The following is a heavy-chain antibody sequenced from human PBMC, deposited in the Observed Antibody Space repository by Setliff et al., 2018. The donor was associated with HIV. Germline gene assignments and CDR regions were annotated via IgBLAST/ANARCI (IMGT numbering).Heavy chain of an antibody. D-gene: IGHD3-9*01. Sequence: SETLSLTCAVSNGSVSSNNWWTWVRQPPGKDLEWMGEISQTGSTNYNPSLKSRVTISVDKSNNHFSLKVKSLTAAYSAVYFCARSRPDILTGYGSYVDDWGPGTLVTVSS. CDR2: ISQTGST. V-gene: IGHV4-4*02. J-gene: IGHJ4*02. CDR3: ARSRPDILTGYGSYVDD. CDR1: NGSVSSNNW.